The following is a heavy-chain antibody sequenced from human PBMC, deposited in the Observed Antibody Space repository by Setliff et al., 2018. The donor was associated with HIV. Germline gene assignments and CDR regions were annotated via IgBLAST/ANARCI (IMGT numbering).Heavy chain of an antibody. CDR2: INHSGDT. V-gene: IGHV4-34*01. Sequence: SETLSLTCAVYGGSFSGYFWTWIRQPPQKRLEWIGEINHSGDTNYNPSLKSRVTISADTSKNQFSLKLSAVTAADTAVYYCARVGDFYDTSGYYSVLDAFDIWGQGTMVTVSS. J-gene: IGHJ3*02. CDR3: ARVGDFYDTSGYYSVLDAFDI. D-gene: IGHD3-22*01. CDR1: GGSFSGYF.